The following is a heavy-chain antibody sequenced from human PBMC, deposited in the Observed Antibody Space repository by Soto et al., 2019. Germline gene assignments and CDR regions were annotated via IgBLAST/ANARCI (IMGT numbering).Heavy chain of an antibody. J-gene: IGHJ4*02. Sequence: SVKVSCKASGGTFSSYTISWVRQAPGQGLEWMGRIIPILGIANYAQKFQGRVTITADKSTSTAYMELSSLRSEDTAVYYCARDKVVPAAYYFDYWGQGTLVTVS. CDR1: GGTFSSYT. CDR3: ARDKVVPAAYYFDY. V-gene: IGHV1-69*04. D-gene: IGHD2-2*01. CDR2: IIPILGIA.